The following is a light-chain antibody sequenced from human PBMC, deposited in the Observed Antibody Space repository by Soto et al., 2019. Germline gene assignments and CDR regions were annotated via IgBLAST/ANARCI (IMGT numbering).Light chain of an antibody. CDR3: QQSYSTPLT. V-gene: IGKV1-39*01. CDR1: QSISSY. J-gene: IGKJ4*01. CDR2: AAS. Sequence: DIQMTQSPSSLPASVGDRVTITCRASQSISSYLNWYQQKPGKAPKLLIYAASSLRSGVPSRFSGSGSGTDFTLTISSLQPEDFATYYCQQSYSTPLTFGGGTKVDIK.